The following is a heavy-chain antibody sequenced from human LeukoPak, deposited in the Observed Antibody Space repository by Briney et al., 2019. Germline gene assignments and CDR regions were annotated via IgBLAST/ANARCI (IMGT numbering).Heavy chain of an antibody. CDR3: ARGQDAFKTGY. J-gene: IGHJ4*02. D-gene: IGHD5-24*01. CDR2: IHPSGIT. Sequence: SQTLSLTCTVSGGSLTNGYYYWTWIRQYPGKGLEWIGYIHPSGITDYNPSLKSRITMSLDMSQNQFSLKLTSVTAADTAIYYCARGQDAFKTGYWGQGTLVTVSS. CDR1: GGSLTNGYYY. V-gene: IGHV4-31*03.